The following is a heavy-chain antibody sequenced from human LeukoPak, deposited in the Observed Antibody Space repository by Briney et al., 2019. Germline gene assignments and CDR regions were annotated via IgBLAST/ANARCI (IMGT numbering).Heavy chain of an antibody. CDR2: ISYDGSNK. D-gene: IGHD6-13*01. CDR1: GFTFGSYA. J-gene: IGHJ4*02. V-gene: IGHV3-30-3*01. CDR3: ARDVSSSWYFAFGLDY. Sequence: GGSLRLSCAASGFTFGSYAMHWVRQAPGKGLEWVAVISYDGSNKYYADSVKGRFTISRDNSKNTLYLQMNSLRAEDTAVYYCARDVSSSWYFAFGLDYWGQGTLVTVSS.